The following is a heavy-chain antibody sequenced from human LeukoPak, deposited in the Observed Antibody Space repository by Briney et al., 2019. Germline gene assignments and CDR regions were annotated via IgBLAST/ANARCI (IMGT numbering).Heavy chain of an antibody. CDR1: GYTFTSYG. CDR3: ARRRDDYRQIDY. Sequence: ASVKVSCKTSGYTFTSYGISWVRQAPGQGLEWMGWISAFTGNTDYAQKLQGRVTMTTDTTTSIAYMELRSLRSDDTAVYYCARRRDDYRQIDYWGQGTLVTVSS. CDR2: ISAFTGNT. D-gene: IGHD5-24*01. J-gene: IGHJ4*02. V-gene: IGHV1-18*01.